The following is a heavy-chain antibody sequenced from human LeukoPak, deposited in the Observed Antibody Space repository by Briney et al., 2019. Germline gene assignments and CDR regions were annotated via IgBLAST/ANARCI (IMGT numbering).Heavy chain of an antibody. V-gene: IGHV3-48*01. CDR2: ISSSSSTI. J-gene: IGHJ4*02. Sequence: GGSLRLSCAASGFTFSSYSMKWVRQAPGKGLEWVSYISSSSSTIYYADSVKGRFTISRDNSKNTLYLQMNSLRAEDTAVYYCAKDATLWYPFDYWGQGTLVTVSS. CDR1: GFTFSSYS. D-gene: IGHD2-15*01. CDR3: AKDATLWYPFDY.